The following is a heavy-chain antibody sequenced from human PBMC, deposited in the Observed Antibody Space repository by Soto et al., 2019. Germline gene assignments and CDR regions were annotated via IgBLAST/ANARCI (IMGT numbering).Heavy chain of an antibody. V-gene: IGHV2-26*01. J-gene: IGHJ6*02. D-gene: IGHD6-13*01. CDR1: GLSRSNARMG. CDR2: IFSNDEK. CDR3: ARIPRYSSSWYGMDV. Sequence: QVTLKESGPVLVKPTETLSLTCTVSGLSRSNARMGVSWIRQPPGKALEWLAHIFSNDEKSYSTSLKSRLTISKDTSKSQVVLTMTNMDPVDTATYYCARIPRYSSSWYGMDVWGQGTTVTVSS.